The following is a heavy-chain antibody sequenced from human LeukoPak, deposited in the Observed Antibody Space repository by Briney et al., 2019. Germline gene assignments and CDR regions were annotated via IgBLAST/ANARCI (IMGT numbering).Heavy chain of an antibody. V-gene: IGHV3-21*01. CDR1: GFTFSSYS. Sequence: PGGSLRLSCAASGFTFSSYSMNWVRQAPGKGLEWVSSISSSSSYIYYADSVKGRFTISRDNAKNSLYLQMNSLRAEDTAVYYCAGDRRGRGSGRPNYYGMDVWGQGTTVTVSS. CDR3: AGDRRGRGSGRPNYYGMDV. J-gene: IGHJ6*02. CDR2: ISSSSSYI. D-gene: IGHD3-10*01.